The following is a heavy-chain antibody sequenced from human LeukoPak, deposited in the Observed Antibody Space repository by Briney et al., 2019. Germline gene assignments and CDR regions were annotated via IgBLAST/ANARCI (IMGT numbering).Heavy chain of an antibody. CDR1: GFTFSSYG. CDR3: ARDGSGSGDY. Sequence: GGSLRLSCAAAGFTFSSYGMNWVRQAPGEGLEWVASISSDSTNIYYTDSVKGRFTISRDNAKNSLYLQMNSLILYDTAVYYCARDGSGSGDYWGQGTLVTVSS. D-gene: IGHD2-15*01. CDR2: ISSDSTNI. V-gene: IGHV3-21*01. J-gene: IGHJ4*02.